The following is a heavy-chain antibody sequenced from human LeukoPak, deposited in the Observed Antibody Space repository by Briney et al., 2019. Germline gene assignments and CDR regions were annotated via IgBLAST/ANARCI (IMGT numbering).Heavy chain of an antibody. Sequence: PGRSLRLSCAASGFTFSRYAMHWVRQAPGKGLEWVAVISYDGSNKYYADSVKGRFTISRDNSKNTLYLQMNSLRAEDTAVYYCARDIGGSLLWFGDFHYGMDVWGQGTTVTVSS. CDR3: ARDIGGSLLWFGDFHYGMDV. J-gene: IGHJ6*02. CDR1: GFTFSRYA. D-gene: IGHD3-10*01. V-gene: IGHV3-30*04. CDR2: ISYDGSNK.